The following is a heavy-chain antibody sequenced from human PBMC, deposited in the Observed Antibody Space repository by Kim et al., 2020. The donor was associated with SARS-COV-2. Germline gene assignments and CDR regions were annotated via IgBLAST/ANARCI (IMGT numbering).Heavy chain of an antibody. CDR1: GFTFSNAW. CDR2: IKSKTDGGTT. J-gene: IGHJ6*02. V-gene: IGHV3-15*01. CDR3: TTLTMAGSGMDV. D-gene: IGHD3-10*01. Sequence: GGSLRLSCAASGFTFSNAWMSWVRQAPGKGLEWVGRIKSKTDGGTTDYAAPVKGRFTISRDDSKNTLYLQMNSLKTEDTAVYYCTTLTMAGSGMDVWGQGTTVTVSS.